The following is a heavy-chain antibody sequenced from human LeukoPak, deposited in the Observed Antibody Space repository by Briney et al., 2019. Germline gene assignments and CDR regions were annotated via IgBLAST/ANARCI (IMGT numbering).Heavy chain of an antibody. J-gene: IGHJ5*02. CDR3: ARGKDDYGDYVGFDP. V-gene: IGHV1-8*01. Sequence: ASVKVSCKASGYTFTSYDINWVRHATGQGLEWMGWMNPNSGNTGYAQKFQGRVTMTRNTSISTAYIELSSLRSEDTAVYYCARGKDDYGDYVGFDPWGQGTLVTVSS. CDR1: GYTFTSYD. D-gene: IGHD4-17*01. CDR2: MNPNSGNT.